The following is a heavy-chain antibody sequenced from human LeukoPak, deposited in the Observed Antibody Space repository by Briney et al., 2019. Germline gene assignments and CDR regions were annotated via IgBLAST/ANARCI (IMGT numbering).Heavy chain of an antibody. CDR1: GASFSGHY. CDR3: ALASECSSTSCSPSDAFDI. D-gene: IGHD2-2*01. CDR2: IHYSGAT. J-gene: IGHJ3*02. V-gene: IGHV4-59*08. Sequence: AETLSLTCTVSGASFSGHYWSWLRQPRGKGVEWVGYIHYSGATKYNPSLERRVNMSRDMSKNQFSLKLSSVDAADTAVYYCALASECSSTSCSPSDAFDIWGQGTMVTVSS.